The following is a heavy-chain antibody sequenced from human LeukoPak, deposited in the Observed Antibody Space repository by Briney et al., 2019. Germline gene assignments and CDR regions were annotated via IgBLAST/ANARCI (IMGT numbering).Heavy chain of an antibody. CDR1: GFTFSNYA. J-gene: IGHJ4*02. Sequence: GGSLRLSCAASGFTFSNYAMSWVRQAPGKGLEWVSGIIDVSFTTYYTDPVKGPYTISRDNTKNTVYLQMNNPRAEDTAVYFCARHDSFIPYWGQGTQVIVA. CDR3: ARHDSFIPY. V-gene: IGHV3-23*01. D-gene: IGHD3-16*02. CDR2: IIDVSFTT.